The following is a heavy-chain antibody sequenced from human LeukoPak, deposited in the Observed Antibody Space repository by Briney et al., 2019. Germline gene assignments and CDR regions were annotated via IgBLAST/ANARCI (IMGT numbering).Heavy chain of an antibody. CDR2: INRNSGGT. V-gene: IGHV1-2*02. D-gene: IGHD3-22*01. J-gene: IGHJ4*02. CDR1: GYTFTGYY. CDR3: AREITMIVVARGY. Sequence: GASVKVSCKASGYTFTGYYMHWVRQAPGQGLEWMGWINRNSGGTNYAQKFQGRVTMTRDTSISTADMELSRLRSDDTAVYYWAREITMIVVARGYWGQGTLVTVSS.